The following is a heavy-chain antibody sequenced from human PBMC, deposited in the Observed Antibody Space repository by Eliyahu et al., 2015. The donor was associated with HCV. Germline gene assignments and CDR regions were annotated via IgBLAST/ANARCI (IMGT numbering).Heavy chain of an antibody. V-gene: IGHV4-31*03. D-gene: IGHD1-26*01. Sequence: QVQLQESGPGLVKPSQTLSLTCTVXXGSISSGGYYWSWIRQHPGKGLEWIGYIYYSGSTYYNPSLKSRVTISVDTSKNQFSLKLSSVTAADTAVYYCARWELLGGHFDYWGQGTQVTVSS. CDR1: XGSISSGGYY. J-gene: IGHJ4*02. CDR2: IYYSGST. CDR3: ARWELLGGHFDY.